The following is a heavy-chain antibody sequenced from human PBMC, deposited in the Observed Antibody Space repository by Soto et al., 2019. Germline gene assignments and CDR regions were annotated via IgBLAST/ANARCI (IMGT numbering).Heavy chain of an antibody. CDR2: ISSSGST. CDR3: ARDRPGLPYTSGRYYHGMDV. CDR1: GGSMSKFY. V-gene: IGHV4-59*01. D-gene: IGHD6-19*01. Sequence: QVQLQESGPGLVKPSETLSLTCTVSGGSMSKFYWSWIRQSPGKGLEWIGYISSSGSTDYNPSLTSRVIISIDTSKNQFYLRLSSVTAADTAVYFCARDRPGLPYTSGRYYHGMDVWGQGTSVTVSS. J-gene: IGHJ6*02.